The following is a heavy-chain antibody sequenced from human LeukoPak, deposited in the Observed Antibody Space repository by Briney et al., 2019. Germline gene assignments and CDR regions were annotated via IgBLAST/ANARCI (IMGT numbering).Heavy chain of an antibody. Sequence: GGLRLSCAASGFTFSNSWMHWVCQAPEKGLEWVADIKCDGSEKCYVDSVKGRLTISRDNAKNSLYLQVNSLRAEDMTVYYCVRGVGSSTSCYVRAFDIWGQGTMVTVSS. CDR2: IKCDGSEK. V-gene: IGHV3-52*01. CDR3: VRGVGSSTSCYVRAFDI. CDR1: GFTFSNSW. J-gene: IGHJ3*02. D-gene: IGHD2-2*01.